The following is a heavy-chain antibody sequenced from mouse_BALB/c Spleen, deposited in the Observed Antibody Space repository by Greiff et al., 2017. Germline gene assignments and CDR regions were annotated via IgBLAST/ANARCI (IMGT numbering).Heavy chain of an antibody. CDR1: GFNIKDTY. J-gene: IGHJ4*01. CDR3: ARWSNFYYAMDY. Sequence: DVKLVESGAELVKPGASVKLSCTASGFNIKDTYMHWVKQRPEQGLEWIGRIDPANGNTKYDPKFQGKATITADTSSNTAYLQLSSLTSEDTAVYYCARWSNFYYAMDYWGQGTSVTVSS. D-gene: IGHD4-1*02. V-gene: IGHV14-3*02. CDR2: IDPANGNT.